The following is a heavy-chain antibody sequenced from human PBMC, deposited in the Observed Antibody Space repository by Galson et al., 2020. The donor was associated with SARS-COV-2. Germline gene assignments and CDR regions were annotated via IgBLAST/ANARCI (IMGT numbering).Heavy chain of an antibody. J-gene: IGHJ4*02. CDR3: ARDGSTVDYFDY. V-gene: IGHV4-39*07. D-gene: IGHD4-17*01. CDR2: IYYSGSA. CDR1: GGSITSDGHY. Sequence: SETLSLTCTVSGGSITSDGHYWGWVRQPPGEGLEWIGNIYYSGSAYYNPSLKSRVSISVDTSRKQLSLRLASVTAADTAVYYCARDGSTVDYFDYWGQGILVTGSS.